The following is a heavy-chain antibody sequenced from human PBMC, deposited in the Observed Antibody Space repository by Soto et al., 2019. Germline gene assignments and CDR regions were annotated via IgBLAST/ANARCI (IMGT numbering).Heavy chain of an antibody. D-gene: IGHD1-26*01. CDR1: GYIFIHCF. CDR3: ARSLGETTSLFDY. V-gene: IGHV1-46*01. J-gene: IGHJ4*02. CDR2: INPSSGTT. Sequence: QVQLVQSGAEMKQPGASVKLSCQASGYIFIHCFMHWVRQAPGQGLEWMGGINPSSGTTTYAHNYQGRINVTRDTSTRTVYMDLSSLGSGDTAMYFCARSLGETTSLFDYWGQGSLVTVSA.